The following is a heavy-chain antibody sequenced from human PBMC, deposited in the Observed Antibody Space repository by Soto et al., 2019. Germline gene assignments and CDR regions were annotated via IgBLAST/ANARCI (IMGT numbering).Heavy chain of an antibody. CDR2: IYYSGTT. V-gene: IGHV4-59*01. J-gene: IGHJ5*02. D-gene: IGHD3-9*01. CDR1: GGSTRNYF. CDR3: SRYVNPYDTAVWFDP. Sequence: QVQLQESGPGLVKPSETLSLTCTVSGGSTRNYFWSWIRQPPGKGLAWIGCIYYSGTTNYNSSLKIRVTISLDTSKNQFSLRLRSVTAADTAVYYCSRYVNPYDTAVWFDPWGQGTLFTVSS.